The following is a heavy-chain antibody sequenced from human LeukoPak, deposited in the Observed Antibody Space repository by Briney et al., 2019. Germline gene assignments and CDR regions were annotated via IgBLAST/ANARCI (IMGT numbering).Heavy chain of an antibody. CDR2: ISYDGSNK. V-gene: IGHV3-30*18. Sequence: PGGSLRLSCAASGFTFSSYGMHWVRQAPGKGLEWVAVISYDGSNKYYADSVKGRFTISRDNSKDTLYLQMNSLRAEDTAVYYCAKGGSSSWQDYFDYWGQGTLVTVSS. CDR3: AKGGSSSWQDYFDY. D-gene: IGHD6-13*01. J-gene: IGHJ4*02. CDR1: GFTFSSYG.